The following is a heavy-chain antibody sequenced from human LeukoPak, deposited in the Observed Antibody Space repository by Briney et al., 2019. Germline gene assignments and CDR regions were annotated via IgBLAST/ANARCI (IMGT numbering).Heavy chain of an antibody. CDR2: IKQDGSEK. V-gene: IGHV3-7*04. CDR1: GFTFSSYW. D-gene: IGHD5-12*01. Sequence: PGGSLRLSCAASGFTFSSYWMSWVRQAPGKGLEWVANIKQDGSEKYYVDSVKGRFTISRDNAKNSLYLQMNSLRAEDTAVYYCARVVATMGWYYFDYWGQGTLVTVSS. J-gene: IGHJ4*02. CDR3: ARVVATMGWYYFDY.